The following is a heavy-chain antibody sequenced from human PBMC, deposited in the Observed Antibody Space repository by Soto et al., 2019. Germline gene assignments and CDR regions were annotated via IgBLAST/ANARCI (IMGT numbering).Heavy chain of an antibody. V-gene: IGHV4-34*01. CDR2: INHSGST. D-gene: IGHD5-18*01. J-gene: IGHJ4*02. CDR3: ASYEAMVPFDY. Sequence: SETLSLTCAVYGGSFSGYYWSWIRQPPGKGLEWIGEINHSGSTNYNPSLKSRVTISVXXXKXXXXLKLXSXXAAXTAVYYCASYEAMVPFDYWGQGTLVTVSS. CDR1: GGSFSGYY.